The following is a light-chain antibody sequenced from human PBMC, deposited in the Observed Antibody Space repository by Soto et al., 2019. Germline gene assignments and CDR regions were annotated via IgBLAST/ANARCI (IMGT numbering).Light chain of an antibody. Sequence: DIQMTQSPSSVSASVGDRVTITCRSSEDISTWLAWYQQKPGKAPKLLIYAASSLQSGVPSRFRGSGSGTGFTRTISSLQPEDFATYYCQHADSFPLITFGQGTRLDIK. CDR2: AAS. CDR3: QHADSFPLIT. V-gene: IGKV1-12*01. J-gene: IGKJ5*01. CDR1: EDISTW.